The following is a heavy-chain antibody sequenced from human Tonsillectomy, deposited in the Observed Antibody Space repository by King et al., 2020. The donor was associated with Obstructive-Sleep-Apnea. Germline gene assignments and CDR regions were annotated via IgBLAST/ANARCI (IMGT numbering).Heavy chain of an antibody. CDR1: YNSISSHY. CDR3: ARDTGSYLY. V-gene: IGHV4-59*11. Sequence: VQLQESGPGLVRPSETLFVTCTVSYNSISSHYWSWIRQPPGRGLEWIGYIYNSVDSNYNPSLKSRVTISVDTSKNQFSLKLTSVTAADTAVYYCARDTGSYLYWGQGTLVTVSS. CDR2: IYNSVDS. J-gene: IGHJ4*02. D-gene: IGHD1-26*01.